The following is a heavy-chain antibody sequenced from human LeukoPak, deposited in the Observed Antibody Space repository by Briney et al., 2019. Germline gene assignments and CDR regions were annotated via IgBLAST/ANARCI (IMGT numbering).Heavy chain of an antibody. D-gene: IGHD6-13*01. V-gene: IGHV3-66*01. CDR2: IYSGGST. CDR3: AREAPGSSSWYDV. J-gene: IGHJ4*02. CDR1: GFTFSSYW. Sequence: GSLRLSCAASGFTFSSYWMSWVRQAPGKGLEWVSVIYSGGSTYYADSVKGRFTISRDNSKNTLYLQMNSLRAEDTAVYYCAREAPGSSSWYDVWGQGTLVTVSS.